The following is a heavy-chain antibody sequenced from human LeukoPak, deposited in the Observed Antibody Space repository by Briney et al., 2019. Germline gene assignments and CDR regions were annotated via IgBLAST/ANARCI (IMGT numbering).Heavy chain of an antibody. CDR1: GFSVTDAW. CDR3: AFNKPSGTGFDY. D-gene: IGHD6-13*01. Sequence: GGSLRLSCAASGFSVTDAWMNWVRQAPGKGLQWVGRIKKKGDGGEIDYAAPVNGRFFISRDESTNTLFVQMNGLRTEDTALYYCAFNKPSGTGFDYWGQGTLVTVSP. V-gene: IGHV3-15*07. J-gene: IGHJ4*02. CDR2: IKKKGDGGEI.